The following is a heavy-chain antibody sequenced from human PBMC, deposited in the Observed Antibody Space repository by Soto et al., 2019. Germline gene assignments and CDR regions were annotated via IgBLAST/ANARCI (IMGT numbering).Heavy chain of an antibody. V-gene: IGHV1-8*01. J-gene: IGHJ4*02. D-gene: IGHD6-13*01. Sequence: QVQLVQSGAEEKKTGASVKVSGKASGYTFTNYDINWVRHANGQGLEWLGWMNGNSGSAGYAQHFQGRVPLTRDTSSSPAYMELRGLRSEDTAMYYCARGGPAAGFDYWGQGTLVTVSS. CDR2: MNGNSGSA. CDR1: GYTFTNYD. CDR3: ARGGPAAGFDY.